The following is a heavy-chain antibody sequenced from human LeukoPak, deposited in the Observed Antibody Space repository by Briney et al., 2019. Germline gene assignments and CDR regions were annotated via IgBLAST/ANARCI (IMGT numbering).Heavy chain of an antibody. CDR1: GGSISSYY. D-gene: IGHD4-17*01. CDR3: ARDDYGDYEGAFDI. Sequence: SETLSLTCTVSGGSISSYYWSWIRQPPGKGLEWIGYIYYSGSTNYNPSLKSRVTISVDTSNNQFSLKLSSVTAADTAVYYCARDDYGDYEGAFDIWGQGTMVTVSS. J-gene: IGHJ3*02. CDR2: IYYSGST. V-gene: IGHV4-59*01.